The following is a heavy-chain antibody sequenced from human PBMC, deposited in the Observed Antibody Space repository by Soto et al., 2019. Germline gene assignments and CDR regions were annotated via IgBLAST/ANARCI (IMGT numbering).Heavy chain of an antibody. Sequence: GASVKVSCTASGYSFTSYGISWVRQAPGQGLEWMGWISAYNGNTNCAQKLQGRVTMTTDTSTSTAYMELRSLRSDDTAVYYCARILAVAGLWFDPWGQGTLVTVSS. CDR3: ARILAVAGLWFDP. V-gene: IGHV1-18*01. D-gene: IGHD6-19*01. CDR2: ISAYNGNT. J-gene: IGHJ5*02. CDR1: GYSFTSYG.